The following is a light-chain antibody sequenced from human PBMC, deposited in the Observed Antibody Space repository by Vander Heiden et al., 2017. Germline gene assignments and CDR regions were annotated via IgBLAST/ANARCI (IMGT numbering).Light chain of an antibody. CDR2: GAS. CDR3: QQGHSIPWT. V-gene: IGKV1-39*01. CDR1: QTISTY. Sequence: DIQMTQSPTSLSASVGDRVTLSCRASQTISTYLNWYQRKPGKAPKLLIYGASTLHTGVPSRFSGSGSGTDFTLTINTLQPEDFATYYCQQGHSIPWTFGLGTKVEIK. J-gene: IGKJ1*01.